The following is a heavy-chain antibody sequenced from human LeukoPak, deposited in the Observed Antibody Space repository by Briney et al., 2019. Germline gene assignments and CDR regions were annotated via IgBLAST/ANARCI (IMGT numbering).Heavy chain of an antibody. V-gene: IGHV4-38-2*02. J-gene: IGHJ4*02. CDR3: ARAYYYDSSGYLDY. CDR1: GYSISSGYY. CDR2: IYHSGST. Sequence: SETLSLTCTVSGYSISSGYYWGWIRQPPGKGLEWIGSIYHSGSTHYNPSLKSRVTISVDTSKNQFSLKLSSVTAADTAVYYCARAYYYDSSGYLDYWGQGTLVTVSS. D-gene: IGHD3-22*01.